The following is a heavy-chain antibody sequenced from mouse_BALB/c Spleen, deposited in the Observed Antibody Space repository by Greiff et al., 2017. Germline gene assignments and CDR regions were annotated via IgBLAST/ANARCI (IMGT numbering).Heavy chain of an antibody. CDR1: GYSITSDYA. V-gene: IGHV3-2*02. J-gene: IGHJ1*01. D-gene: IGHD1-1*01. CDR3: ARSHYGWYFDV. Sequence: EVQLQQSGPGLVKPSQSLSLTCTVTGYSITSDYAWNWIRQFPGNKLEWMGYISYSGSTSYNPSLKSRISITRDTSKNQFFLQLNSVTTEDTATYYCARSHYGWYFDVWGAGTTVTVSS. CDR2: ISYSGST.